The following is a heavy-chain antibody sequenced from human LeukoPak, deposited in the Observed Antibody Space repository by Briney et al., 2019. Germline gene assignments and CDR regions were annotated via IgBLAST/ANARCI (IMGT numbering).Heavy chain of an antibody. D-gene: IGHD3-3*01. Sequence: GGSLRLSCAASGFTFSDHYMDWVRQAPGKGLEWVGRIRNKVNSYTTDYAASVKGRFTISRDDSRNSLYLQMNSLKTEDTAVYYCARVYTGGYYSWGQGTLVTVSS. J-gene: IGHJ5*02. CDR1: GFTFSDHY. V-gene: IGHV3-72*01. CDR2: IRNKVNSYTT. CDR3: ARVYTGGYYS.